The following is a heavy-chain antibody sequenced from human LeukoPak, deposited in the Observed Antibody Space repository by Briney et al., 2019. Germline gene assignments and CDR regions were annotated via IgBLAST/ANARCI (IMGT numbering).Heavy chain of an antibody. V-gene: IGHV3-74*01. J-gene: IGHJ3*02. CDR3: ARDVYYYGSGSKVGAFDI. Sequence: GGSLRLSCAASGFTFSSYWMHWVRQAPGKGLVWVSRINSDGSSTSYADSVRGRFTISRDNDKNTLYLQMNSLRAEDTAVYYCARDVYYYGSGSKVGAFDIWGQGTMVTVSS. CDR1: GFTFSSYW. CDR2: INSDGSST. D-gene: IGHD3-10*01.